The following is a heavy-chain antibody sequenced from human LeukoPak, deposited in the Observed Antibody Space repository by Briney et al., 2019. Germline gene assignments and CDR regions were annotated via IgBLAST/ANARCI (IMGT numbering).Heavy chain of an antibody. V-gene: IGHV1-2*02. J-gene: IGHJ6*03. CDR3: ARGDYSRDYYYMDV. D-gene: IGHD4-11*01. CDR2: INPNRGGT. CDR1: GYTFTGYY. Sequence: GASVKVSCKASGYTFTGYYMHWVRQAPGQGLEWMGWINPNRGGTNFAQKFQDRVTMASGTSINTACMELSRLRSDDTAVYYCARGDYSRDYYYMDVWGKGTTVTVSS.